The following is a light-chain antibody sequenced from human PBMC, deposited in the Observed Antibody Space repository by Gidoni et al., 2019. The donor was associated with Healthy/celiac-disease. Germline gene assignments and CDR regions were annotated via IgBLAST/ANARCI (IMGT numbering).Light chain of an antibody. Sequence: SYVLTQPPSVSVAPGKTARITCGGNNIGSKSVHRYQQKPGQAPVLVIYNDSDRPSGIPERFSGSNSGNTATLTISGVEAGDEADYYCQVWDSSSDHVVFGGGTKLPVL. J-gene: IGLJ2*01. CDR1: NIGSKS. CDR3: QVWDSSSDHVV. CDR2: NDS. V-gene: IGLV3-21*04.